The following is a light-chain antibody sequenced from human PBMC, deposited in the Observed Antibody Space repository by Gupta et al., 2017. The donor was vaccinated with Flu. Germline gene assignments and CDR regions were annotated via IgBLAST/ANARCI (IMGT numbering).Light chain of an antibody. Sequence: SYELTQXXSVSVSXXXXASITCSGDKLGDKYACWYQQKPGQSPVLVIYQDRKRPSGIPERFSGSNSGNTATLTISGTQAMDEADYYCQAWDSSLVVFGGGTKLTVL. CDR3: QAWDSSLVV. V-gene: IGLV3-1*01. J-gene: IGLJ2*01. CDR1: KLGDKY. CDR2: QDR.